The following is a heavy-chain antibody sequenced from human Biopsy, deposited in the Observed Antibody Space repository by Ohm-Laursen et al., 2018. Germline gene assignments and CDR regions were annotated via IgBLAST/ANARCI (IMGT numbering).Heavy chain of an antibody. J-gene: IGHJ6*02. CDR1: GFTFDDYA. V-gene: IGHV3-9*01. CDR3: AKDLGLNYSDRFLFYYGMDV. Sequence: SLRLSCAASGFTFDDYAMHWVRQVPGEGLEWASGISWNSDDIGYADSVKGRFTISRDNARNALHLQMNSLRTEDTALYYCAKDLGLNYSDRFLFYYGMDVWGRGTTVTVSS. CDR2: ISWNSDDI. D-gene: IGHD4-17*01.